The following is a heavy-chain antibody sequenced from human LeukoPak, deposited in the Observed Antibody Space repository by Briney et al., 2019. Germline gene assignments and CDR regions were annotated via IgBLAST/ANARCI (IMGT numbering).Heavy chain of an antibody. CDR2: IYYSGST. CDR3: AREQLDTNFDY. J-gene: IGHJ4*02. V-gene: IGHV4-30-4*08. D-gene: IGHD6-6*01. CDR1: GGSISSGDYY. Sequence: SETLSLTCTVSGGSISSGDYYWSWIRQPPGKGLEWIGYIYYSGSTYYNPSLKSRVTISVDTSKNQFSLKLSSVTAADTAVYYCAREQLDTNFDYWGQGTLVTVSS.